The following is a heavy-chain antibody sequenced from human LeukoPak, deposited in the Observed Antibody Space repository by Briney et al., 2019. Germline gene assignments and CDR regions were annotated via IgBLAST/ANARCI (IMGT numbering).Heavy chain of an antibody. V-gene: IGHV4-4*02. Sequence: PSETLSLTCGVSGGSITNTNYWTWVRQPPGKGLEWIGEVNLQGRTNYNPSLTARVAIAVDTSENHISLQLTSVTAADTAVYYCAREGGPYRPLDYSGQGTLVTVSS. CDR3: AREGGPYRPLDY. CDR2: VNLQGRT. J-gene: IGHJ4*02. CDR1: GGSITNTNY.